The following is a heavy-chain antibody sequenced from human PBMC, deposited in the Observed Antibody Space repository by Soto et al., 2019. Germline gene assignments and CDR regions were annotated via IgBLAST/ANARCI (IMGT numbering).Heavy chain of an antibody. V-gene: IGHV3-21*01. CDR3: ARDEGGYFDY. CDR2: ISSSSGYI. Sequence: GGSLRLSCAASRFTFSTYIMNWVRQAPGKGLEWVSSISSSSGYIYYADSVKGRFTISRDNAKNSVWLQMNSLRAEDTAVYYCARDEGGYFDYWGQGALVTVSS. D-gene: IGHD3-16*01. CDR1: RFTFSTYI. J-gene: IGHJ4*02.